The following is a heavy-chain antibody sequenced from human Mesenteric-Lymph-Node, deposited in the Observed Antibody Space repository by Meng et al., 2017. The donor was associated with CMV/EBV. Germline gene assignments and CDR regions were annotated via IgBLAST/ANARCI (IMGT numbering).Heavy chain of an antibody. Sequence: GESLKISCAASGFTFSSYGMHWVRQAPGKGLEWVAVIWYDGSNKYYADSVKGRFTISRDNSKNTLYLQMNSLRAEDTAVYYCAKEQIYDSSGYSDAFDIWGQGTMVTVSS. CDR3: AKEQIYDSSGYSDAFDI. CDR2: IWYDGSNK. CDR1: GFTFSSYG. V-gene: IGHV3-33*06. D-gene: IGHD3-22*01. J-gene: IGHJ3*02.